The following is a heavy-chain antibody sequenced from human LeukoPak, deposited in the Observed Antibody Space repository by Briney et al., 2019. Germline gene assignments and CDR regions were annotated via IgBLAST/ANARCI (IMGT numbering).Heavy chain of an antibody. V-gene: IGHV3-66*02. D-gene: IGHD3-10*01. CDR2: LYTDGRA. CDR3: AKWHGELSIFEN. CDR1: GFTVSSNY. Sequence: PGGFLRLSCAASGFTVSSNYMSWVRQALGKGLEWVSVLYTDGRAFHADSVKGRFTISRDNSKSTVYLEMNSLKSEDTAVYYCAKWHGELSIFENWGQGALVTVSS. J-gene: IGHJ4*02.